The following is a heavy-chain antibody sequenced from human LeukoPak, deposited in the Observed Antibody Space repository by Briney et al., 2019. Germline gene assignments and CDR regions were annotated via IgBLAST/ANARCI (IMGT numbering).Heavy chain of an antibody. CDR2: IWYDGSNK. CDR1: GFTFSSYG. Sequence: PARSLRLSCAASGFTFSSYGMHWVRQAPGKGLEWVAVIWYDGSNKYYADSVKGRFTISRDNSKNTLYLQMNSLRAEDTAVYYCARDGGQWLVPGWFDPWGQGTLVTVSS. CDR3: ARDGGQWLVPGWFDP. J-gene: IGHJ5*02. D-gene: IGHD6-19*01. V-gene: IGHV3-33*01.